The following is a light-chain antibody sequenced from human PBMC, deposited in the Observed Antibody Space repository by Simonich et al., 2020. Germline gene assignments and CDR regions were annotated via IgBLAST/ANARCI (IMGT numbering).Light chain of an antibody. CDR3: SSYTSSSTVV. CDR1: SSDVGVYNY. CDR2: DVS. V-gene: IGLV2-14*03. Sequence: QSALTQPASVSGSPGQSITISCTGNSSDVGVYNYVSWYQQHPGKAPKLMIYDVSTRPSGVSNRFSGSKAGNTASLTISGLQAEDEADYYCSSYTSSSTVVFGGGTKLTVL. J-gene: IGLJ2*01.